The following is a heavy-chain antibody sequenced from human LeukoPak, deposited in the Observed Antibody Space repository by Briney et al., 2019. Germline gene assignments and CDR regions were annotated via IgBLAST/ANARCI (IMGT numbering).Heavy chain of an antibody. D-gene: IGHD3-16*01. Sequence: PGESLKISCKGSGYGFSNYWIIWVRQMPGKGLEWMGRIDPSDSYTNYSPSFQGHVTISADKSIRTAYLQWSTLKATDTAMYYCARHDYDSDSFDIWGQGTVVAVSS. CDR3: ARHDYDSDSFDI. J-gene: IGHJ3*02. V-gene: IGHV5-10-1*01. CDR2: IDPSDSYT. CDR1: GYGFSNYW.